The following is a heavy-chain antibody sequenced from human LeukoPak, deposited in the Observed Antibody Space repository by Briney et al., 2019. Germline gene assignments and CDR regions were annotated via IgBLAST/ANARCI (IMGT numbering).Heavy chain of an antibody. CDR2: IYTSGST. Sequence: PSETLSLTCMDPGGSLIGYNGRSVRQPAGKGLEWIGRIYTSGSTNYNPSLKSRVTISVDKSKNQFSLKLSSVTPADTAVYYCARDLLSYGLNDYWGQGTLVTVSS. CDR1: GGSLIGYN. J-gene: IGHJ4*02. CDR3: ARDLLSYGLNDY. D-gene: IGHD2/OR15-2a*01. V-gene: IGHV4-4*07.